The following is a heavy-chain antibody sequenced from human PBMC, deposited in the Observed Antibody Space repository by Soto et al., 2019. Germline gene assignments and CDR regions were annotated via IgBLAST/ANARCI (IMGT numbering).Heavy chain of an antibody. CDR2: IYYSGST. CDR3: ARGRYDLGDFQH. Sequence: PSETLSLTCTVSGGSISSGGYYWSWIRQHPGKGLEWIGYIYYSGSTYYNPSLKSRVTISVDTSKNQFSLKLSSVTAADTAVYYCARGRYDLGDFQHWGQGTLVTVSS. CDR1: GGSISSGGYY. D-gene: IGHD3-22*01. V-gene: IGHV4-31*03. J-gene: IGHJ1*01.